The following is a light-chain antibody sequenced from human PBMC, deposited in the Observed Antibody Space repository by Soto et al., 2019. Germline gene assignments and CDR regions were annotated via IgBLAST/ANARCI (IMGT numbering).Light chain of an antibody. CDR3: QQANRFPLP. CDR1: KGINKW. CDR2: AAS. J-gene: IGKJ4*01. Sequence: DIQMTQSPSYVSASVGDRVTITCRASKGINKWLAWYQQKPGKAPQLLISAASTLRSGVPSRFSGSGSGTEFILTISSLQPEECATYYCQQANRFPLPCGGGTRVEI. V-gene: IGKV1-12*01.